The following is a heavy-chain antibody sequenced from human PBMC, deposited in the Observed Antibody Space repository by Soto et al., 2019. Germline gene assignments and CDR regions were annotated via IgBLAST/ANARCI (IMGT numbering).Heavy chain of an antibody. CDR3: SRDIPYGGGVCHDAFDI. D-gene: IGHD2-21*02. V-gene: IGHV1-46*01. CDR2: IRPSGGST. Sequence: QVQLVQSGAEVKKPGASVKVSCKASGYTFTSYYMHWVRQAPGQGLEWMGIIRPSGGSTTYAQKFQGRGTMTRNTATSTVYMELSSLRSEDTAVYYCSRDIPYGGGVCHDAFDIWGQGTMVTVSS. CDR1: GYTFTSYY. J-gene: IGHJ3*02.